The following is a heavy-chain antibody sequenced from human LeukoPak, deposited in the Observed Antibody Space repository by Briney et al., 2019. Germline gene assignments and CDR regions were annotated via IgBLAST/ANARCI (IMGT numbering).Heavy chain of an antibody. CDR2: IRYDGSNK. CDR1: GFTFSSYG. V-gene: IGHV3-30*02. D-gene: IGHD3-10*01. Sequence: PGGSLRLSCAASGFTFSSYGMHWVRQAPGKGLEWVAFIRYDGSNKYYADSVKGRFTISRDNAKNSLYLQMNSLRAEDMALYYCAKDRGWRLWQGVDYWGQGTLVTVSS. CDR3: AKDRGWRLWQGVDY. J-gene: IGHJ4*02.